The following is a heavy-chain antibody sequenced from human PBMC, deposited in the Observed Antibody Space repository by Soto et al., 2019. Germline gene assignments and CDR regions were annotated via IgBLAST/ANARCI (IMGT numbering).Heavy chain of an antibody. D-gene: IGHD3-22*01. CDR3: AGAFGYDSSGYSY. CDR1: GGSMRNYF. CDR2: IYHSGTI. Sequence: PSETLSLTCTVSGGSMRNYFWSWIRQPPGKGLEWIGYIYHSGTINYNPSLKSRVTISIDTSKNQFSLKLSSVTAADTAVYYCAGAFGYDSSGYSYWGQGTLVTVSS. J-gene: IGHJ4*02. V-gene: IGHV4-59*01.